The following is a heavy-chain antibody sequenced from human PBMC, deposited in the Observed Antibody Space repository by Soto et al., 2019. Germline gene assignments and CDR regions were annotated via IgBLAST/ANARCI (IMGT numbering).Heavy chain of an antibody. CDR2: IYYSGST. D-gene: IGHD6-19*01. J-gene: IGHJ4*02. CDR3: ARDVIAVAGTYGY. V-gene: IGHV4-31*03. CDR1: GGSISSGGYY. Sequence: LSLTCTVSGGSISSGGYYWSWIRQHPGKGLEWIGYIYYSGSTYYNPSLKSRVTISVETSKNQFSLKMSSVTAADTAVYYCARDVIAVAGTYGYWGQGTLVTVSS.